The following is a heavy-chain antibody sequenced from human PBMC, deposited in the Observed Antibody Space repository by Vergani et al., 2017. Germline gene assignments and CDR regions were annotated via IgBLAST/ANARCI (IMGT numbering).Heavy chain of an antibody. J-gene: IGHJ4*02. CDR1: GFTFSSYS. D-gene: IGHD3-10*01. CDR3: ARRATITMVRSLDY. V-gene: IGHV3-21*01. Sequence: EVQLVESGGGLVKPGGSLRLSCAASGFTFSSYSMNWVRQAPGKWLEWVSSISSSSSYIYYADSVKGRFTISRDNAKNSLYLQMNSLRAEDTAVYYCARRATITMVRSLDYWGQGTLVTVSS. CDR2: ISSSSSYI.